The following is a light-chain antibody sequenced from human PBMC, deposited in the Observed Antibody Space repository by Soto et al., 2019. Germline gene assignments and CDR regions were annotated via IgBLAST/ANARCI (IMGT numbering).Light chain of an antibody. J-gene: IGKJ1*01. V-gene: IGKV1-8*01. CDR3: QQYYSYPRT. CDR2: TAS. CDR1: QGISSF. Sequence: AIRMTQSPSSFSASTGDRVTITCRASQGISSFLAWYQQKPGKAPKLLIYTASTLQSGVPSRFSGSGSGTDFTLTINCLQSEAFATYYCQQYYSYPRTFGQGTKVDI.